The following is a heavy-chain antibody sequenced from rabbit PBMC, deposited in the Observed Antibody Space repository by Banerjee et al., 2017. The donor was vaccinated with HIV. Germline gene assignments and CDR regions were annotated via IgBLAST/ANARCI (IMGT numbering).Heavy chain of an antibody. Sequence: QEQLEESGGDLVKPEGSLTLTCTASGFDFSNYWMSWVRQAPGKGLEWIGWIWPGDGNTYYASWAKGRFTISKTSSTTVTLQMTSLTAADTATYFCARENAGSGTYGCDLRGPGTLVTVS. CDR3: ARENAGSGTYGCDL. J-gene: IGHJ4*01. D-gene: IGHD4-2*01. CDR2: IWPGDGNT. CDR1: GFDFSNYW. V-gene: IGHV1S45*01.